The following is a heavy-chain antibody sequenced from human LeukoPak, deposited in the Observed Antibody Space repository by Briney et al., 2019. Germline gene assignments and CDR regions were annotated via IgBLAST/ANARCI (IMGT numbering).Heavy chain of an antibody. V-gene: IGHV3-48*03. CDR3: ARGLPRSFDYYFDY. CDR1: GFSFSRYE. CDR2: VSSSVGTV. J-gene: IGHJ4*02. Sequence: PGGSLRLSCAASGFSFSRYEMNWVRQAPGKGLEGVSYVSSSVGTVYYADSVKGRFTISRDNAKNSLYLQMNSLRAEDTAVYYCARGLPRSFDYYFDYWGQGTLVTVSS. D-gene: IGHD2-21*02.